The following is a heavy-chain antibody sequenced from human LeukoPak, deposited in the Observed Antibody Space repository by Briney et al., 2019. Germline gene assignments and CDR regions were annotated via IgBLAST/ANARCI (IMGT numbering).Heavy chain of an antibody. CDR1: RXSISTYC. D-gene: IGHD3-3*01. J-gene: IGHJ4*02. Sequence: KPSETLSLTCTVSRXSISTYCWSWIRQPPGKGLEWIGYIYYSGSTNYNPSLKSRVTISIDTSKNQFSLKLSSVTAADTAVYYCASLGLEYWGQGTLVTVSS. V-gene: IGHV4-59*01. CDR3: ASLGLEY. CDR2: IYYSGST.